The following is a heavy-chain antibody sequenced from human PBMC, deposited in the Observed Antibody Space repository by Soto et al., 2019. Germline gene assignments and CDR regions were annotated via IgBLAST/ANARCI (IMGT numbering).Heavy chain of an antibody. D-gene: IGHD5-12*01. CDR2: TYYRSKWYN. CDR3: ARDFRFMGPSGYAPIDY. CDR1: GDSVSSNSAA. Sequence: QTLSLTCAISGDSVSSNSAAWNWIRRSPSRGLEWLGRTYYRSKWYNDYAVSVKSRITINPDTSKNQFSLQLNSVTPEDTAVDYCARDFRFMGPSGYAPIDYWGKGTLVTVSS. V-gene: IGHV6-1*01. J-gene: IGHJ4*02.